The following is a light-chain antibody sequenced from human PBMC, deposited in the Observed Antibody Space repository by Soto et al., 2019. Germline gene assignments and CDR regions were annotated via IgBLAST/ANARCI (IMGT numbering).Light chain of an antibody. CDR2: GAS. CDR3: QQYKDWPPVT. V-gene: IGKV3-15*01. Sequence: EIVLTQSPATLSVSPGERVTLSCRASESVNSSLAWYQHKPGQPPRLLIYGASTRATDIPARFSGSGSWTQFTLTISSLQSEDFAVYYCQQYKDWPPVTFGPGTKVEIK. CDR1: ESVNSS. J-gene: IGKJ3*01.